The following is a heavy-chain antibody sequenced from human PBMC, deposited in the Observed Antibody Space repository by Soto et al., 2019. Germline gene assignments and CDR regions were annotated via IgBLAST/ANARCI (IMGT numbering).Heavy chain of an antibody. V-gene: IGHV3-30-3*01. Sequence: GGSLRLSCAASGFTFSPYTMHWVRQTPGKGLEWVAVISYDGSDKYYAGSVRGRFTISRDNSKNTLFLQMNSLRAEDTALYYCARGGGFCGADCYKGGIDYWGQGTLVTVSS. J-gene: IGHJ4*02. CDR1: GFTFSPYT. D-gene: IGHD2-21*02. CDR3: ARGGGFCGADCYKGGIDY. CDR2: ISYDGSDK.